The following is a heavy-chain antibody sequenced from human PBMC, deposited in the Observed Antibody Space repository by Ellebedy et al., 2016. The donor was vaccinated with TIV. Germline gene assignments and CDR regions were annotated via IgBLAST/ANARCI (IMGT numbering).Heavy chain of an antibody. J-gene: IGHJ3*02. CDR1: GGSINSGDYY. D-gene: IGHD1-20*01. CDR3: ARGLTGNAFDI. Sequence: MPSETLSLTCTVPGGSINSGDYYWSGIRQPPGKGLERVGYIYYSGSAYYNSSLKGRVKISVDRSKKQISLELNSVTAADTAVYFCARGLTGNAFDIWGQGTMVTVSS. V-gene: IGHV4-30-4*01. CDR2: IYYSGSA.